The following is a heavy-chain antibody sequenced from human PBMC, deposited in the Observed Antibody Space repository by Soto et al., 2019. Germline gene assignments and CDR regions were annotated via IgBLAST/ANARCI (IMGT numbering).Heavy chain of an antibody. CDR2: IWFDGINK. Sequence: GGSLRLSCAASGFTFSNYAFHWVRQAPGQGLEWVAVIWFDGINKYYAGSVKGRFTISRDNSKNTLYLQMNSLRAEDTAVYYCARDRFGSSSGTLDYWGQGTLVTVSS. V-gene: IGHV3-33*01. J-gene: IGHJ4*02. D-gene: IGHD6-6*01. CDR1: GFTFSNYA. CDR3: ARDRFGSSSGTLDY.